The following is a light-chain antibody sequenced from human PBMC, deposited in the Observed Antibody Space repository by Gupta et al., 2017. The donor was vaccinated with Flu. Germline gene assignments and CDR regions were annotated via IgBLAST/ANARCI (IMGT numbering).Light chain of an antibody. CDR2: DAS. V-gene: IGKV3-11*01. J-gene: IGKJ3*01. Sequence: ELVLTHSPATLSLSPGERATLSCRASQSVSSYLAWYQQKPGQAPRLLIYDASNRATGIPARFSGSGSGTDFTLTISSLEPEDFAVYYCQQRSNWPFTFGHGTKVDIK. CDR3: QQRSNWPFT. CDR1: QSVSSY.